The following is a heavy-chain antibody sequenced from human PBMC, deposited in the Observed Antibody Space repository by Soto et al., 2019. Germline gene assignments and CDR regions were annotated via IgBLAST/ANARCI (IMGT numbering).Heavy chain of an antibody. CDR1: GFTFNTYD. V-gene: IGHV3-23*01. J-gene: IGHJ4*01. D-gene: IGHD2-21*01. CDR2: IATTGETT. CDR3: VRHWGG. Sequence: EVQLLESGGGLVQPGGSLRLSCAASGFTFNTYDMSWVRQAPGTGLEWVSSIATTGETTFYADSVRGRFTISRDNSKNTLFLQINTLRADDTVIYYCVRHWGGWCHGTLVTVSS.